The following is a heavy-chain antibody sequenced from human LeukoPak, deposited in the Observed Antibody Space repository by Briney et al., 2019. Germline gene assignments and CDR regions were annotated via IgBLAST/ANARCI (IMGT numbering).Heavy chain of an antibody. V-gene: IGHV3-7*03. CDR1: GLTFSSYW. J-gene: IGHJ4*02. CDR2: IKQDGSEK. CDR3: ARLDTAMGFDY. Sequence: PGGSLRLSCAASGLTFSSYWMSWVRQAPGKGLEWVANIKQDGSEKYYVDSVKGRFTISRDNAKNSLYLQMNSLRAEDTAVYYCARLDTAMGFDYWGQGTLVTVSS. D-gene: IGHD5-18*01.